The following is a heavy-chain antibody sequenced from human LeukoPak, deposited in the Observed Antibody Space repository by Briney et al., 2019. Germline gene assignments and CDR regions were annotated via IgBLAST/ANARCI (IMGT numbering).Heavy chain of an antibody. V-gene: IGHV1-8*01. J-gene: IGHJ6*02. Sequence: ASVKVSCKASGYTFTSYDINWVRQATGQGLEWMGWMNPNSGNTGYAQKFQGRVTMTRNTSISTAYMELSSLRSEDTAVYYCARFHNSGWYILTNYYYYGMDVWGQGTTVTVSS. D-gene: IGHD6-19*01. CDR2: MNPNSGNT. CDR3: ARFHNSGWYILTNYYYYGMDV. CDR1: GYTFTSYD.